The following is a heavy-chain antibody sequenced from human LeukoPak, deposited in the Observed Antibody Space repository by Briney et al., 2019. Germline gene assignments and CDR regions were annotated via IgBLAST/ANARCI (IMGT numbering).Heavy chain of an antibody. Sequence: GGSLRLSCVGSTFTFSDYGMHWVRQAPGKGLEWVAFIRYDGKKTYYADSAKGRFTISRDNSKNTLYLEMNSLRAEDTAVYYCAKDHSIGFSSGLIDYWGQGTLVTVSS. CDR1: TFTFSDYG. D-gene: IGHD3-22*01. CDR3: AKDHSIGFSSGLIDY. J-gene: IGHJ4*02. CDR2: IRYDGKKT. V-gene: IGHV3-30*02.